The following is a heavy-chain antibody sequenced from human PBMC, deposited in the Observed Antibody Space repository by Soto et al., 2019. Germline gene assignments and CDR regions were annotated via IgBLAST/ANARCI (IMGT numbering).Heavy chain of an antibody. CDR1: GFTFTSYT. J-gene: IGHJ4*02. Sequence: GGSLRLSCAASGFTFTSYTMNWVRQAPGKGLEWVSSICSSSDYIYYADSMKGRVTISRDNAKNSLFLDMNSLTGEDTAVYYCARARVYATGPLDFWGQGTLVTVSS. CDR3: ARARVYATGPLDF. V-gene: IGHV3-21*06. D-gene: IGHD6-13*01. CDR2: ICSSSDYI.